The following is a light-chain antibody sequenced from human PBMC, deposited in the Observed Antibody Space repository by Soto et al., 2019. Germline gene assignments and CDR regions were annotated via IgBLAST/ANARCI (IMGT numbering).Light chain of an antibody. CDR3: QQYNTYSTWT. Sequence: DIQMTQSPSTLSASVGDRVTITCRASQSISSWLAWYQQKPGKAPKLLIYKASGLESGVPSRFSGSGSGTEFTLTISSLQPDDFATYYCQQYNTYSTWTFGQGTQVEIK. CDR2: KAS. V-gene: IGKV1-5*03. CDR1: QSISSW. J-gene: IGKJ1*01.